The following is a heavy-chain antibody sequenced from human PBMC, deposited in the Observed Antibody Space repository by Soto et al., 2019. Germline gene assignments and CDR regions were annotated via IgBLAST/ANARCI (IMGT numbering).Heavy chain of an antibody. V-gene: IGHV3-74*01. Sequence: GGSLRLSCAASGFTFSSYWMHWVRQAPGKGLVWVSRINSDGSSTSYADSVKGRFTISRDNAKNTLYLQMNSLRAEETAVYYCARGSEEGLMVYAGTPSYYYYGMDVWGQGTTVTVSS. J-gene: IGHJ6*02. CDR1: GFTFSSYW. CDR3: ARGSEEGLMVYAGTPSYYYYGMDV. CDR2: INSDGSST. D-gene: IGHD2-8*01.